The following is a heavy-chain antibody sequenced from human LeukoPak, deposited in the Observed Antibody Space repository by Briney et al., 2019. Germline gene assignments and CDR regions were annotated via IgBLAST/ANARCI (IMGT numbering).Heavy chain of an antibody. V-gene: IGHV3-11*04. CDR1: GFTFSDYY. CDR2: ISSSGSTI. D-gene: IGHD2-15*01. CDR3: ARDRGRVAALDY. J-gene: IGHJ4*02. Sequence: GGSLRLSCAASGFTFSDYYMSWIRQAPGKGLEWVSYISSSGSTIYYADSAKGRFTISRDNAKNSLYLQMNSLRAEDAAVYYCARDRGRVAALDYWGQGTLVTVSS.